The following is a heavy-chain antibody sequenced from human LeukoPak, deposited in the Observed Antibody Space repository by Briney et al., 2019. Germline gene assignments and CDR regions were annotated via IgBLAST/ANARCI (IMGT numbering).Heavy chain of an antibody. V-gene: IGHV4-34*01. CDR1: GGSFSGYY. D-gene: IGHD3-22*01. Sequence: PETLSLTCAVYGGSFSGYYWSWIRQPPGKGLEWIGEINHSGSTNYNPSLKSRVTISVDTSKNQFSLKLSSVTAADTAVYYCARGLAGFYYDSSGYYPDAFDIWGQGTMVTVSS. CDR3: ARGLAGFYYDSSGYYPDAFDI. CDR2: INHSGST. J-gene: IGHJ3*02.